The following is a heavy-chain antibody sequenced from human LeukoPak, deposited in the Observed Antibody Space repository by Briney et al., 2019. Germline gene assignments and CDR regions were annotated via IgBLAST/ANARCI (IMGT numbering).Heavy chain of an antibody. Sequence: GGSLRLSCAASGFTFSDYYMSWIRQAPGKGLEWVSYISSSGSTIYYADSVKGRFTISRDNAKNSLYLQMNSLRAEDTAVYYCARRYCSSTSCYGEGTEYNFDYWGQGTLVTVSS. J-gene: IGHJ4*02. CDR1: GFTFSDYY. D-gene: IGHD2-2*01. CDR2: ISSSGSTI. CDR3: ARRYCSSTSCYGEGTEYNFDY. V-gene: IGHV3-11*01.